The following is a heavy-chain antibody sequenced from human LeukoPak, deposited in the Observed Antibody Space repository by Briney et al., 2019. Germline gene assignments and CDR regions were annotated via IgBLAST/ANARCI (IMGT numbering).Heavy chain of an antibody. D-gene: IGHD3-16*01. J-gene: IGHJ5*02. CDR1: GYTFTGYY. V-gene: IGHV1-2*02. Sequence: GASVKVSCKASGYTFTGYYIYWVRQAPGQGLEWMGWIYPNSGGTNYAQKFQARVIMTRDTSISTVYMELSRLRPDDTAVYYCARVGGQYWFDPWGQGTLVTVSS. CDR2: IYPNSGGT. CDR3: ARVGGQYWFDP.